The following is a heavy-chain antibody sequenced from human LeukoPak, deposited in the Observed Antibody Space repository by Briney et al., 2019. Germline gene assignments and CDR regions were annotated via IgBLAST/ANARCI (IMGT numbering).Heavy chain of an antibody. D-gene: IGHD3-22*01. CDR3: ARARSTYYYDSSGYVLDY. CDR2: IYYSGFT. CDR1: GGSISSYY. V-gene: IGHV4-59*01. J-gene: IGHJ4*02. Sequence: SETLSLTCTVSGGSISSYYWNWIRQPPGKGLEWIGYIYYSGFTNYTPSLKSRVTISVDTSKNQFSLKLSSVTAADTAVYYCARARSTYYYDSSGYVLDYWGQGTLVTVSS.